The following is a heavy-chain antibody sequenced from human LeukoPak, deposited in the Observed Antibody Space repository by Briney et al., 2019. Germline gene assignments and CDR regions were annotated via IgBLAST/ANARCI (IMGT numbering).Heavy chain of an antibody. CDR3: ARGRRPPLIPTAIYYYYHMDV. J-gene: IGHJ6*03. V-gene: IGHV4-34*01. CDR2: INQSGTT. CDR1: GESLSGYY. D-gene: IGHD2-2*02. Sequence: SETLSLTCAVYGESLSGYYWSWIRQPPGKGLGWIGEINQSGTTNYNPSLKSRVTISVDTSKNQFSLKLNSVTAADTALYFCARGRRPPLIPTAIYYYYHMDVWGKGTMVTVSS.